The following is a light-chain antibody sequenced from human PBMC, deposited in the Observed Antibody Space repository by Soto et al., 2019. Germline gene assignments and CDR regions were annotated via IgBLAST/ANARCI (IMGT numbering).Light chain of an antibody. J-gene: IGKJ1*01. CDR1: HSVSSSF. Sequence: EIVLTQSPGTLSLSPGERATLSCRASHSVSSSFLAWYQQKPGQAPRLLIYGASGRATGIPDRFSGSGSGTDFTLTISSLEPEDSAVYYCQQYGSAPRTFGQGTKVEVK. CDR2: GAS. V-gene: IGKV3-20*01. CDR3: QQYGSAPRT.